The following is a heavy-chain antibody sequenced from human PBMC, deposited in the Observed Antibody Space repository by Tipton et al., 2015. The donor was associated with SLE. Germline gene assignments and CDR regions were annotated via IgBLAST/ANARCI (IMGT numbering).Heavy chain of an antibody. CDR1: GYSLSDYW. V-gene: IGHV5-51*03. Sequence: QLVQSGAEVKKPGESLRISCKGSGYSLSDYWIAWVRQMPGKGLEWMGIIYPGDSDANYTPSFEGQVTFSVDKSITTAYLQWSSLKASDTAMYYCASQISGNFDYWGQGTLVIVSS. CDR2: IYPGDSDA. J-gene: IGHJ4*02. CDR3: ASQISGNFDY.